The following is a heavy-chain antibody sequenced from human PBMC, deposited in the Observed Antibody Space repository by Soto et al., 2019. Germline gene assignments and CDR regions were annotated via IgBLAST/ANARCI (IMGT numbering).Heavy chain of an antibody. J-gene: IGHJ1*01. V-gene: IGHV3-13*01. Sequence: GGSLRLSCAASGFTFSSYDMHWVRQATGKGLEWVSAIGTAGDTYYPGSVKGRFTISRENAKNSLYLQMNSLRAGDTAVYYCARAVAGTEYFQHWGQGTVVTVSS. CDR2: IGTAGDT. CDR1: GFTFSSYD. D-gene: IGHD6-19*01. CDR3: ARAVAGTEYFQH.